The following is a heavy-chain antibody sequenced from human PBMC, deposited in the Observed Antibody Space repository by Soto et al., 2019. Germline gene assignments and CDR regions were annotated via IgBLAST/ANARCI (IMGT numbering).Heavy chain of an antibody. CDR2: IFYSGTT. CDR1: GDSVYSRPHS. CDR3: AGPTSYFEY. J-gene: IGHJ4*02. Sequence: QVQLRESGPGLLKPSQTLSLTCTVSGDSVYSRPHSWTWIRQLPDKGLEYIGYIFYSGTTYYNPSLKDRVTISLDTSKNQFYLSLTSVTAADTVVYYCAGPTSYFEYWGQGTLVNVSS. V-gene: IGHV4-31*03.